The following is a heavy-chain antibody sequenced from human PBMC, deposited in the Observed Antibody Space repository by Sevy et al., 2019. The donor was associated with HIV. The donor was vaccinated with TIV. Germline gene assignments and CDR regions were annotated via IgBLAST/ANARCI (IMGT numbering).Heavy chain of an antibody. V-gene: IGHV3-73*01. Sequence: GGSLRLSCAASGFTFSGSAMHWVRRASGKGLEWVGRIRNKANSSATAYAASVKGRFTISRDDSKNTAYLQMNSLKTEDTAVYYCVGGSYSSGWYFDYWGQGTLVTVSS. CDR1: GFTFSGSA. D-gene: IGHD6-19*01. J-gene: IGHJ4*02. CDR3: VGGSYSSGWYFDY. CDR2: IRNKANSSAT.